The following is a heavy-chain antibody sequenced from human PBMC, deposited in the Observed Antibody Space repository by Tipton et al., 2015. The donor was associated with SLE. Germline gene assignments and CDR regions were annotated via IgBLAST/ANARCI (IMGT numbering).Heavy chain of an antibody. J-gene: IGHJ4*02. CDR3: ARHAGATPFDY. CDR1: GGSISSSSYY. CDR2: IYYSGST. D-gene: IGHD4/OR15-4a*01. V-gene: IGHV4-39*01. Sequence: TLSLTCTVSGGSISSSSYYWGWIRQPPGKGLEWIGSIYYSGSTHYRPSLDSRVTISLDSPKDQFSLKLTSVTAADTAVYYCARHAGATPFDYWGQGILVTVSS.